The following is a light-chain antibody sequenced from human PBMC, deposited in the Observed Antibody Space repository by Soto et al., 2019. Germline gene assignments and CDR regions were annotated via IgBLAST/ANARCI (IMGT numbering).Light chain of an antibody. V-gene: IGKV3-11*01. CDR1: QSVSSY. J-gene: IGKJ1*01. Sequence: EIVFTQSPATLSLSPGERPTLSCRASQSVSSYLARYHQKPGQAPRLLIYDASNRATGIPARFRGSWSGTNFTLTISSLEPEDFAGYYCQQRSNWPWTFGQGTKVDI. CDR2: DAS. CDR3: QQRSNWPWT.